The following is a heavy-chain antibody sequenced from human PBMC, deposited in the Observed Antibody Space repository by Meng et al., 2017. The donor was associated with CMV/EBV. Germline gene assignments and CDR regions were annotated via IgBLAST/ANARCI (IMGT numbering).Heavy chain of an antibody. CDR2: ISGGGDST. J-gene: IGHJ4*02. D-gene: IGHD3-16*01. V-gene: IGHV3-23*01. Sequence: AFGCTFSSCAMTWVRQVPGKGLERVSAISGGGDSTYYADSVRGRFTISRDNSKNTLYLQMNSLRAEDTAVYYCAKNLGIGGRTPFDYWGRGTLVTVSS. CDR3: AKNLGIGGRTPFDY. CDR1: GCTFSSCA.